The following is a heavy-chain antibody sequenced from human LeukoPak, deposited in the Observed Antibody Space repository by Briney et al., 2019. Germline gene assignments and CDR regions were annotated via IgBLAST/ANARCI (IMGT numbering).Heavy chain of an antibody. CDR2: FYHSGST. CDR3: ASLYYYDSSGYQYYFDY. CDR1: AYSIGSGYY. V-gene: IGHV4-38-2*01. J-gene: IGHJ4*02. Sequence: PSETLSLTCAVSAYSIGSGYYWGWIRQPPGKGLEWIGSFYHSGSTYYNPSLKSRVTISVDTSKNQFSLKLSSVTAADTAVYYCASLYYYDSSGYQYYFDYWGQGTLVTVSS. D-gene: IGHD3-22*01.